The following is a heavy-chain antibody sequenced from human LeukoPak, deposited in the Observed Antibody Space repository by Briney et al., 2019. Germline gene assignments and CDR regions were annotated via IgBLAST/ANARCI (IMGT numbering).Heavy chain of an antibody. J-gene: IGHJ6*04. CDR1: GFTFSSYE. CDR3: AELGITMIGGV. V-gene: IGHV3-7*01. D-gene: IGHD3-10*02. CDR2: IKQDGSEK. Sequence: GGSLRLSCAVSGFTFSSYEMSWVRQAPGKGLEWVANIKQDGSEKYYVDSVKGRFTISRDNAKNSLYLQMNSLRAEDTAVYYCAELGITMIGGVWGKGTTATISS.